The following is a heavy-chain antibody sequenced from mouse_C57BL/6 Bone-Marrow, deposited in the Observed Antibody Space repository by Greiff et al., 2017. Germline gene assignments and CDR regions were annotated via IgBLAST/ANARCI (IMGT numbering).Heavy chain of an antibody. D-gene: IGHD2-3*01. Sequence: VQLQQPGAELVKPGASVKISCTASGYTFTSYWITWVRQTPGHGLEWIGEICRGSGSTNYNEKFKSKATLTVDTASSTGYLQLSRLRSEDSAVYDWARPSYDHYWYWDVWGTGTTVTVSS. CDR2: ICRGSGST. CDR1: GYTFTSYW. J-gene: IGHJ1*03. CDR3: ARPSYDHYWYWDV. V-gene: IGHV1-55*01.